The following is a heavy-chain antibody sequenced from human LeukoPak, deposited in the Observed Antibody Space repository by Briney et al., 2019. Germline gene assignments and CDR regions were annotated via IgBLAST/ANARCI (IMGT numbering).Heavy chain of an antibody. CDR2: IIPIFGTA. J-gene: IGHJ4*02. CDR1: GGTFSSYA. V-gene: IGHV1-69*05. D-gene: IGHD1-26*01. CDR3: ARGPYGIGRGYFDY. Sequence: SVKVSCKASGGTFSSYAISWVRQAPGQGLEWMGGIIPIFGTANYAQKFQGRVTITTDESTSTAYMELSSLRSEDTAVYYCARGPYGIGRGYFDYWGQGTLVTVSS.